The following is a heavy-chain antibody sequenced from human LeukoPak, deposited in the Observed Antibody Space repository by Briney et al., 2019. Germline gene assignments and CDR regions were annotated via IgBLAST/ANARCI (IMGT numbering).Heavy chain of an antibody. D-gene: IGHD2-15*01. CDR2: INDGGRT. V-gene: IGHV4-34*01. Sequence: PSETLSLTCAVHGGAFRGYYWSWIRQPPGKGLEWIREINDGGRTSYNPSLKSRVTMSVDTSKNQFSLKMNSVTAADTAVYYCADSGAFDYWGQGILVTVSS. CDR3: ADSGAFDY. J-gene: IGHJ4*02. CDR1: GGAFRGYY.